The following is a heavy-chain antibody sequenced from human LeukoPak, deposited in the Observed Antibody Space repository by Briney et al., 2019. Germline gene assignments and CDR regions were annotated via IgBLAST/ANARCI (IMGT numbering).Heavy chain of an antibody. CDR2: ISYDGSNK. V-gene: IGHV3-30-3*01. J-gene: IGHJ4*02. Sequence: PGGSLRLSCAASGFTFSSYAMHWVRQAPGKGLEWVAVISYDGSNKYYADSVGGRFTISRDNAKNSLSLQMHSLRAEDTAVYYCVRDNPRCCGVVPVKIDDFWGQGTLVTVS. D-gene: IGHD2-15*01. CDR1: GFTFSSYA. CDR3: VRDNPRCCGVVPVKIDDF.